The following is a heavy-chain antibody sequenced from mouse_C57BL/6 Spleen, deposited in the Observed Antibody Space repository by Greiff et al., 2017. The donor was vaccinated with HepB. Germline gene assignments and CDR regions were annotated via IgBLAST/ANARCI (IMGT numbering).Heavy chain of an antibody. Sequence: QVQLQQSGAELARPGASVKLSCKASGYTFTSYGISWVKQRTGQGLEWIGEIYPRSGNTYYNEKFKGKATLTADKSSSTAYMELRSLTSEDSAVYFCAPTVVEGDWYFDVWGTGTTVTVSS. J-gene: IGHJ1*03. CDR3: APTVVEGDWYFDV. D-gene: IGHD1-1*01. CDR2: IYPRSGNT. V-gene: IGHV1-81*01. CDR1: GYTFTSYG.